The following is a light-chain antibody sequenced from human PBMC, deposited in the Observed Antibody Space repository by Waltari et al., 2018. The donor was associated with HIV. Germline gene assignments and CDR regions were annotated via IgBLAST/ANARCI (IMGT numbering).Light chain of an antibody. CDR2: WAS. Sequence: DIVMTQSPDSLAVSLGARATLNCPSSRTVFYSSDNQNYLAWYLQRPGQSPKVLIFWASTRAYGVPDRFSGSGSGTNFSLTLSSLQADDVGIYYCQQYFTVPPTFGGGTKVEI. V-gene: IGKV4-1*01. J-gene: IGKJ4*01. CDR1: RTVFYSSDNQNY. CDR3: QQYFTVPPT.